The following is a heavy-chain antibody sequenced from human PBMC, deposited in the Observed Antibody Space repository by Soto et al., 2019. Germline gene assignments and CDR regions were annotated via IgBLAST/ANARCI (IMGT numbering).Heavy chain of an antibody. CDR2: TIPIFGTA. V-gene: IGHV1-69*13. J-gene: IGHJ5*02. CDR1: GGTFSSYA. D-gene: IGHD3-22*01. Sequence: ASVKVSCKASGGTFSSYAISWVRQAPGQGLEWMGGTIPIFGTANYAQKFQGRVTITADESTSTAYMELSSLRSEDTAVYYCARARQSSGYYNWFDPWGQGTLVTVSS. CDR3: ARARQSSGYYNWFDP.